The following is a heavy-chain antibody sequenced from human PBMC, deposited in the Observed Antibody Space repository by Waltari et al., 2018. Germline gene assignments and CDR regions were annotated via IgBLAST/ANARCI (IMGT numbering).Heavy chain of an antibody. CDR3: ARDGSSGFFDY. Sequence: QLQLQESGPGLVNPSETLSLTCTVSGCSISSSSYYWGWIRQPPGKGLEWIGSIYYSGGTYYNPSLKSPVTISVDTSKNQFSRKMGDVTAADTSVYYCARDGSSGFFDYWGQGTLVTVSS. V-gene: IGHV4-39*07. D-gene: IGHD6-19*01. J-gene: IGHJ4*02. CDR1: GCSISSSSYY. CDR2: IYYSGGT.